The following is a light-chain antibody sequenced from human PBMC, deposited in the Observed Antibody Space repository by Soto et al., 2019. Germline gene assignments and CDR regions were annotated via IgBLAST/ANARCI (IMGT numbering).Light chain of an antibody. CDR2: RAS. J-gene: IGKJ1*01. CDR1: QSISDW. CDR3: QQYDTYSTT. Sequence: DIQMTQSPSTLSASVGDRVTIACRASQSISDWVAWYQQKPGQAPKFLIYRASNLANGVPSRFSGSGSGTEFTLCISSLQPEDFVEYYGQQYDTYSTTFGQWTEVGIK. V-gene: IGKV1-5*03.